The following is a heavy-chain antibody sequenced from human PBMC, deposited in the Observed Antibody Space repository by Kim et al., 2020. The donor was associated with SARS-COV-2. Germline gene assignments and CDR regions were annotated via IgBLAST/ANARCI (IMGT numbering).Heavy chain of an antibody. V-gene: IGHV4-39*01. CDR3: ARRTEEGGYFDY. D-gene: IGHD3-16*01. CDR2: T. Sequence: TSTTPSRKGRLTISVDTTRGQVSLRLSSVTAADTAIYYCARRTEEGGYFDYWGQGTLVTVSS. J-gene: IGHJ4*02.